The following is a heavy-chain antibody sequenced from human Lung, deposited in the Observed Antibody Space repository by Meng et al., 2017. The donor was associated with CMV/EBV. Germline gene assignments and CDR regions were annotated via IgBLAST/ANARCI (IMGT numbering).Heavy chain of an antibody. D-gene: IGHD2-21*01. V-gene: IGHV3-23*01. CDR2: IGATAGGT. CDR3: AKYSAVGERLYYVYY. J-gene: IGHJ4*02. Sequence: LTCAASGLTFSSYGMSWVRQAPGKGLEWVSSIGATAGGTYYADSVKGRFTISRDNAKNTLYLQMNSLSAEDTAVYYCAKYSAVGERLYYVYYWGQGTLVTVSS. CDR1: GLTFSSYG.